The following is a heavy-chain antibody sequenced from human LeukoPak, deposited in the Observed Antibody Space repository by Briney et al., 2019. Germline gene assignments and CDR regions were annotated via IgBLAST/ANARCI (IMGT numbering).Heavy chain of an antibody. Sequence: GASVKVSCKASGYTFTRHYMHWVRQAPGQGLEWTGWINPNSGGTNYAQKFQGRVTMTRDTSISTAYMELSRLRSDDTAVYYCAREVVADDAFDIWGQGTMVTVSS. D-gene: IGHD3-22*01. V-gene: IGHV1-2*02. J-gene: IGHJ3*02. CDR2: INPNSGGT. CDR1: GYTFTRHY. CDR3: AREVVADDAFDI.